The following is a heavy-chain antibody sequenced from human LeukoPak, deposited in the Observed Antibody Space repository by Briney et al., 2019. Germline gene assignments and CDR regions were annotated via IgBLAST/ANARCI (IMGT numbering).Heavy chain of an antibody. CDR1: GGSVSSGSYY. V-gene: IGHV4-61*01. J-gene: IGHJ4*02. D-gene: IGHD2-2*01. CDR2: IYYSGST. CDR3: ANGVVPTGDYFDY. Sequence: KPSETLSLTCTVSGGSVSSGSYYWSWIRQPPGKGLEWIGYIYYSGSTNYNPSLKSRVTISVDTSKNQISLKLSSVTAADTAVYYCANGVVPTGDYFDYWGQGTLVTVSS.